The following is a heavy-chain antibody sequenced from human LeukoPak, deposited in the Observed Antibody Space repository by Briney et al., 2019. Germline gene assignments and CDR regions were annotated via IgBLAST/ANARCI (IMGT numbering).Heavy chain of an antibody. D-gene: IGHD4-17*01. CDR3: ASLYGDYCV. CDR1: GYRFTSHW. V-gene: IGHV5-51*01. CDR2: IYPGDSDT. Sequence: GESLKISCKGSGYRFTSHWIGWVRQMPGKGLEWMGIIYPGDSDTRYSPSFQGQVTISVDKSISTTYLQWSGLKASDTAMYYCASLYGDYCVWGQGTLVTVSS. J-gene: IGHJ4*02.